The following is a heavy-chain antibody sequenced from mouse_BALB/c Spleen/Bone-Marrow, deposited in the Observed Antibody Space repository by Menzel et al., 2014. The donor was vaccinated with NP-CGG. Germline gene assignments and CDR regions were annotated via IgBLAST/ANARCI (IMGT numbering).Heavy chain of an antibody. CDR2: IWAGGST. V-gene: IGHV2-9*02. CDR3: ARGAYYRFFDY. D-gene: IGHD2-14*01. CDR1: GFSLTSYG. Sequence: QVQLQQSGPGLVSPSQRLSIPCTVSGFSLTSYGLYWVRQPPGKGLEWLGVIWAGGSTNYNSALMSRLSISKDNSKSXVFLKMNSLQTDDTAMYYCARGAYYRFFDYWGQGTTLTVSS. J-gene: IGHJ2*01.